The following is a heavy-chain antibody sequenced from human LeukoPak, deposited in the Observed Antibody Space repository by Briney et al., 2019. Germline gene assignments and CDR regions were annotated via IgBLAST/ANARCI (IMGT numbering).Heavy chain of an antibody. D-gene: IGHD4/OR15-4a*01. CDR2: IRNDNGNR. Sequence: ASVKVSCKTSGYTFRHYGITWLRQAPGQGLEWMGWIRNDNGNREYAQKIQGRVTMTRDTYTKTAYMELRSLTSDDTAVYYCERVTMVTTSPWSWGTKKIGQEVTWHDPWGQGTLVTVSS. CDR1: GYTFRHYG. CDR3: ERVTMVTTSPWSWGTKKIGQEVTWHDP. V-gene: IGHV1-18*01. J-gene: IGHJ5*02.